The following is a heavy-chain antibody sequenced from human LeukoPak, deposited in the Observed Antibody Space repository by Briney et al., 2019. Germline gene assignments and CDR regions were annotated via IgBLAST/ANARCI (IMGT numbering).Heavy chain of an antibody. CDR3: AGRVTGYSSGYVY. CDR1: GFTFSNYA. Sequence: GGSLRLSCVASGFTFSNYAMSWVRQAPEKGLDWVSVISGSAHKIRYADSVKGRFTISRDNSENTVYLQMNNPRAEDTALYYCAGRVTGYSSGYVYWGQGTLVTVSS. V-gene: IGHV3-23*01. J-gene: IGHJ4*02. D-gene: IGHD5-18*01. CDR2: ISGSAHKI.